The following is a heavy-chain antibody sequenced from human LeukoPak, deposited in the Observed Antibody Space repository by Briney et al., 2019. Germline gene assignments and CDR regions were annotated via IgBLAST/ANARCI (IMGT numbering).Heavy chain of an antibody. CDR2: IFYSGTT. CDR3: ARGGWNKFDY. CDR1: GGSISSYY. J-gene: IGHJ4*02. V-gene: IGHV4-59*01. Sequence: PSQTLSLTCTVSGGSISSYYWSWIRQPPGKGLEWIGFIFYSGTTNYNPSLKSRVTISVDTSKNQFSLKLSSVTAADTAVYYCARGGWNKFDYWGQGTLVTVSS. D-gene: IGHD3-22*01.